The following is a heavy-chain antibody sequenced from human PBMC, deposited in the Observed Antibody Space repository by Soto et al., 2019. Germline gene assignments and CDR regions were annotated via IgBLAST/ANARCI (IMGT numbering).Heavy chain of an antibody. D-gene: IGHD3-22*01. J-gene: IGHJ4*02. CDR3: ARDIVEGRPLYSITELITMIVVVMIAHAPLKVVCRY. Sequence: EVQLVESGEGLVQPGGSLRLSCAASGFTFSSYAMHWVRQAPGKGLEYVSAISSNGGSTYYADSVKGRFTISRDNSKNTLYLQMGSLRAEDMAVYYCARDIVEGRPLYSITELITMIVVVMIAHAPLKVVCRYWGQGTLVTVSS. CDR2: ISSNGGST. V-gene: IGHV3-64*02. CDR1: GFTFSSYA.